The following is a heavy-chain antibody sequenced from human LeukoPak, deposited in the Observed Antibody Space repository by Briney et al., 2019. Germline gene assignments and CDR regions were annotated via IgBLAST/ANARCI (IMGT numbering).Heavy chain of an antibody. Sequence: SETLSLTCTVSGGSINSGSYYWGWIRQPPGKGLEWIGSIYYSGSTYYNPSLKSRVTISVDTSKNQFSLKLSSVTAADTAVYYCASPGGYGVRGVIRYWGQGTLVTVSS. J-gene: IGHJ4*02. CDR1: GGSINSGSYY. D-gene: IGHD3-10*01. CDR2: IYYSGST. CDR3: ASPGGYGVRGVIRY. V-gene: IGHV4-39*01.